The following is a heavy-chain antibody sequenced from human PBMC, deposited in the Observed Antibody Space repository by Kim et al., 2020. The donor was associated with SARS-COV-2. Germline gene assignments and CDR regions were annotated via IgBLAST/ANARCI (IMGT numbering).Heavy chain of an antibody. CDR1: GYTFTKYY. J-gene: IGHJ6*02. CDR3: ARWVTIFGVVIHVMDV. D-gene: IGHD3-3*01. CDR2: INPSGGST. Sequence: ASVNVSCKASGYTFTKYYIHWVRQAPGQGLEWMGIINPSGGSTSYAQKFQGRVTMTRDTSTSTVYMELSSLRSEDTAVYYCARWVTIFGVVIHVMDVWGQGTTVTVYS. V-gene: IGHV1-46*01.